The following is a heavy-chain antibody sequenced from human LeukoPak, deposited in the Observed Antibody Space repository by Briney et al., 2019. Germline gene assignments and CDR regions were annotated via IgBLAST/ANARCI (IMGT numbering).Heavy chain of an antibody. D-gene: IGHD6-6*01. CDR1: RFTFSTYS. V-gene: IGHV3-48*01. J-gene: IGHJ4*02. CDR3: AREYSSSSGRSFDY. CDR2: ISSGSNTI. Sequence: PGGSLRLSCAASRFTFSTYSMNWVRQAPGKGLEWVSYISSGSNTIYYADSVKGRFTISRDNAKNSQYLQMNSLRAEDTAVYYCAREYSSSSGRSFDYWGQGTLVTVSS.